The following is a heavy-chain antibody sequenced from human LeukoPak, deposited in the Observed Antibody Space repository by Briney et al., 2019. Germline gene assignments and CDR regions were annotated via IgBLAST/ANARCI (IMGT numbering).Heavy chain of an antibody. D-gene: IGHD6-13*01. CDR2: INPNSGGT. Sequence: ASVKVSCKASGYTFTGYYMHWVRQAPGQGLEWMGWINPNSGGTNYAQKFQGRVTMTRDTSISTAYMELSRLRSDDTAVYYCAREGSSRFGDAFDIWGQGTMVTVSS. J-gene: IGHJ3*02. V-gene: IGHV1-2*02. CDR1: GYTFTGYY. CDR3: AREGSSRFGDAFDI.